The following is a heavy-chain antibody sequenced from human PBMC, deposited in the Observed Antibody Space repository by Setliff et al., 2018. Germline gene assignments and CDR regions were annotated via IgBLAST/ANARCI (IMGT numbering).Heavy chain of an antibody. J-gene: IGHJ6*02. CDR1: GYTLTELS. Sequence: GASVKVSCKVSGYTLTELSRHWVRQAPGKGLEWMGWMNPNRGNTGYAHKFQGRVTMTSDTSTSTAYVELRSLRSDDTAVYYCARGGPEAAADVPEGFYGMDVWGQGTTVTVSS. CDR2: MNPNRGNT. CDR3: ARGGPEAAADVPEGFYGMDV. D-gene: IGHD6-13*01. V-gene: IGHV1-8*01.